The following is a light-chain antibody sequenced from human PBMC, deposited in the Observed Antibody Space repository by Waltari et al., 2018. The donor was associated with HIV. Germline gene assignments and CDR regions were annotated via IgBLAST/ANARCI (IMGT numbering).Light chain of an antibody. CDR1: ERVLSSSNNLNY. Sequence: DIVLTQSPDTLSVSLGARAAIPCKSGERVLSSSNNLNYFAWYQQRPGQPPTLLFSEASSRSSGVPARFTASGSRTDFTLTIDDLQADDVAVYFCQQYYSTPTFGRGTQLV. V-gene: IGKV4-1*01. CDR3: QQYYSTPT. J-gene: IGKJ5*01. CDR2: EAS.